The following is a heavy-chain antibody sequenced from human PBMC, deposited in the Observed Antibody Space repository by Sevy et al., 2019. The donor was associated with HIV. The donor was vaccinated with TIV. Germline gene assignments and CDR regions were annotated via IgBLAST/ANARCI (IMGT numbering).Heavy chain of an antibody. CDR1: AGSISSYY. J-gene: IGHJ3*02. D-gene: IGHD3-9*01. CDR2: IYYSGTT. CDR3: ARDNAILTPRAFDI. Sequence: SETLSLTCSVSAGSISSYYWSWIRQPPGKGLEWFGYIYYSGTTDYNPSLKSRVTISQDKSKKVFSLRLRSVTAADTALYYCARDNAILTPRAFDIWGQGTMVTVSS. V-gene: IGHV4-59*13.